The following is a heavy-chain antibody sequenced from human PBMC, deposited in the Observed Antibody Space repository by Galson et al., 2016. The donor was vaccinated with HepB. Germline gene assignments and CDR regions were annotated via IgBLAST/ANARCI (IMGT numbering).Heavy chain of an antibody. CDR2: INGNGGST. Sequence: SLRLSCAASGFTFSTYAMDWVRQAPGKGPEWVSAINGNGGSTYYTDSVTGRFTISGDNSKNTLYLQMNSLRAEDTAVYSCARWAYQSGNYRALDYWGQGTLVTVSS. J-gene: IGHJ4*02. V-gene: IGHV3-23*01. D-gene: IGHD3-16*02. CDR1: GFTFSTYA. CDR3: ARWAYQSGNYRALDY.